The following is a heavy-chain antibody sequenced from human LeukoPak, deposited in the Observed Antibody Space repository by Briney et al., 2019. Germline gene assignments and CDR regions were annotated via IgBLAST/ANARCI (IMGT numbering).Heavy chain of an antibody. V-gene: IGHV3-9*01. Sequence: GRSLRLSCAASGFTFDDYAMHWVRQAPGKGLEWVSGISWNSGSIGYADSVKGRFTISRDNAKNSLYLQMNSLRAEDTAVYYCASCQGYYNERGFSGCYYYYMDVWGKGTTVTVPS. D-gene: IGHD3-9*01. CDR3: ASCQGYYNERGFSGCYYYYMDV. CDR1: GFTFDDYA. J-gene: IGHJ6*03. CDR2: ISWNSGSI.